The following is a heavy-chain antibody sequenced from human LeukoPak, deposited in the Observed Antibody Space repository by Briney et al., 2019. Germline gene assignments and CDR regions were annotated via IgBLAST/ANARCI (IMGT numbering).Heavy chain of an antibody. CDR2: ISAYNGNT. V-gene: IGHV1-18*01. Sequence: ASVKVSCKASGYTFTSYGIGWVRQAPGQGLEWMGWISAYNGNTNYAQKLQGRVTMTTDTSTSTAYMELRSLRSDDTAVYYCARDFRSGYGPTYIDYWGQGTLVTVSS. D-gene: IGHD5-18*01. CDR1: GYTFTSYG. J-gene: IGHJ4*02. CDR3: ARDFRSGYGPTYIDY.